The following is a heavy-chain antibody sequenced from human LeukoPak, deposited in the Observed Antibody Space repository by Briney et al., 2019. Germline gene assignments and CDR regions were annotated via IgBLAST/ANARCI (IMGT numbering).Heavy chain of an antibody. CDR1: GGSISSCY. D-gene: IGHD2-21*01. CDR3: ARVCGGAGNYYFDY. Sequence: SETLSLTCTVSGGSISSCYWSWIRQPAGKGLEWIGRIYTSGSTNYNPSLKSRVTMSVDTSKNQFSLKLSSVTAADTAVYYCARVCGGAGNYYFDYWGQGTLITVSS. J-gene: IGHJ4*02. V-gene: IGHV4-4*07. CDR2: IYTSGST.